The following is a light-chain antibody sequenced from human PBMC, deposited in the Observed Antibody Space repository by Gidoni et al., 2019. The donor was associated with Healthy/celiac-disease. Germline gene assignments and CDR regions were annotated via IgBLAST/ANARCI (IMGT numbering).Light chain of an antibody. CDR2: QDS. J-gene: IGLJ2*01. V-gene: IGLV3-1*01. CDR3: QAWDSSTVV. Sequence: SYEPPQPPSVSASPGQTASITCSGDKLGDKYACWYQQKPGQSPVLVIYQDSNRPSGIPERFSGSNSGNTATLTISGTQAMDEADYYCQAWDSSTVVFGGGTKLTVL. CDR1: KLGDKY.